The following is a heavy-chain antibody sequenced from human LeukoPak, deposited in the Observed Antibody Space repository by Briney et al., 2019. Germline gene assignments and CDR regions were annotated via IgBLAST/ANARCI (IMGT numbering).Heavy chain of an antibody. CDR3: ARVSFFGVAAAGTVDY. J-gene: IGHJ4*02. CDR1: GYTFTSYG. CDR2: ISAYNGNT. D-gene: IGHD6-13*01. V-gene: IGHV1-18*01. Sequence: ASVKVSCKASGYTFTSYGISWVRQAPGQGLEWMGWISAYNGNTNYAQKLQGRVTMTTDTSTSTAYMELRSLRSDDTAVYNCARVSFFGVAAAGTVDYWGQGTLVTVSS.